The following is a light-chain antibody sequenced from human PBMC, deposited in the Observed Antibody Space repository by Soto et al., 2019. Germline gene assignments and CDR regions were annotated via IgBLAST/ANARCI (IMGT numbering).Light chain of an antibody. V-gene: IGLV1-40*01. CDR1: SSNIGAGYD. J-gene: IGLJ1*01. CDR3: QSYDSSLSAPDV. CDR2: GNS. Sequence: QSELTQPPSVSGAPGQRVTISCTGSSSNIGAGYDVHWYQQLPGTAPKLLIYGNSNRPSGVPDRFSGSKSGTSASLAITGLQAEDEADDYCQSYDSSLSAPDVFGTGTKLTVL.